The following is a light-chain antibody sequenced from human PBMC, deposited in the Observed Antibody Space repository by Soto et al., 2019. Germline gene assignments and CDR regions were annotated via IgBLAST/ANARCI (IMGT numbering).Light chain of an antibody. CDR2: EVS. V-gene: IGLV2-14*01. Sequence: QSVLTQPASVSGSPGQSITISCTGTSSDVGGYNYVSWYQQHPGKAPKLMIYEVSNRPSGVSNRLSGSKSGNTASLTISGLQAEDEADYYCSSYTSSNYVFGTGTKVTVL. CDR3: SSYTSSNYV. J-gene: IGLJ1*01. CDR1: SSDVGGYNY.